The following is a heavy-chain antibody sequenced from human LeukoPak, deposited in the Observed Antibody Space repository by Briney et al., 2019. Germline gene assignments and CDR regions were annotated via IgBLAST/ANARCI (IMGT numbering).Heavy chain of an antibody. CDR3: ARGRNWDAFDY. CDR2: MNPNSGNT. V-gene: IGHV1-8*03. Sequence: ASVKVSCKASGYTFTSYDINWGRQATGQGLEWMGWMNPNSGNTGYAQKFQGRVTITRNTSISTAYMELSSLRSEDTAVYYCARGRNWDAFDYWGQGTLVTVFS. CDR1: GYTFTSYD. D-gene: IGHD7-27*01. J-gene: IGHJ4*02.